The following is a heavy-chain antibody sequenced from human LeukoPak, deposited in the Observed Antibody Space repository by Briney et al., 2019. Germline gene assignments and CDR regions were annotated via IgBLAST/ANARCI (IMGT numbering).Heavy chain of an antibody. V-gene: IGHV3-23*01. Sequence: GGSLRLSCAASGFTFSSYAMSWVRQAPGKGLEWVSAISGSGGSTYYADSVKGRFTISRDNSKNTLYLQMNSLRAEDTAVYYCAKDLDAVLDPHGSGSDYWGQGTLVTVSS. J-gene: IGHJ4*02. CDR2: ISGSGGST. D-gene: IGHD3-10*01. CDR3: AKDLDAVLDPHGSGSDY. CDR1: GFTFSSYA.